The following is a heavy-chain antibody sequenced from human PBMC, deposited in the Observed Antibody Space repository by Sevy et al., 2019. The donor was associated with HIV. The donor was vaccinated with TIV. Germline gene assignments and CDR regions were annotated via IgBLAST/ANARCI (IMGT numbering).Heavy chain of an antibody. J-gene: IGHJ5*01. V-gene: IGHV3-33*01. CDR3: ARDAERVIVPTAGFDS. CDR1: AFTFRSFS. Sequence: GGSLRLSCVASAFTFRSFSMHWVRQAPGKGLEWVAAIWYDGRTERYADSVQGRFTISRDNSKKTLYLQINSLRDEDTAIYYCARDAERVIVPTAGFDSWGQGTLVTVSS. CDR2: IWYDGRTE. D-gene: IGHD1-1*01.